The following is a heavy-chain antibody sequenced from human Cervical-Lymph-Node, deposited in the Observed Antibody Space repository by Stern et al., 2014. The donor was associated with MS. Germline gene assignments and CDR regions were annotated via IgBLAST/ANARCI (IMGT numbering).Heavy chain of an antibody. CDR1: GFSLSSLG. Sequence: VQLVESGGGVVQPGRSLRLSCAASGFSLSSLGMHWVRQAPGRGLEWVAVVSFVGSNKMYGDSVKGRFSISSDNSNNTMYLQMNSLRPEDTAVYYCMGVGVGVDVWGQGTTVSVS. CDR3: MGVGVGVDV. V-gene: IGHV3-30*03. CDR2: VSFVGSNK. J-gene: IGHJ6*02.